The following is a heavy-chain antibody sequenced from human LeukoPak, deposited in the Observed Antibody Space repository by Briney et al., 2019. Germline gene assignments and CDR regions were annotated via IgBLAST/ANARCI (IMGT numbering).Heavy chain of an antibody. Sequence: GASVKVSCKASGYTFTGYYMHWVRQAPGQGLGWMGWIIPNSGGTHYAQKFQGRVTMTRDTSISTAYMELSSLRSDDTAVYYCARAQTTVTDYWGQGTLVTVSS. J-gene: IGHJ4*02. CDR3: ARAQTTVTDY. CDR2: IIPNSGGT. CDR1: GYTFTGYY. V-gene: IGHV1-2*02. D-gene: IGHD4-17*01.